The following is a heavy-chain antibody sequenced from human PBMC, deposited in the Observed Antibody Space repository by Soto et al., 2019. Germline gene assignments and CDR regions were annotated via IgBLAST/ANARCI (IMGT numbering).Heavy chain of an antibody. CDR1: GFTVSSNY. J-gene: IGHJ4*02. Sequence: EVQLVETGGDLIQPGGSLRLSCAASGFTVSSNYMSWVRQAPGKGLEWVSVIYSGGSTYYADAVKGRFTISRDNSKNKLYINMNSLRAEGTAVYYCAREGLAYYDSSGYYSYFDYWGQGTLVTVSS. V-gene: IGHV3-53*02. CDR2: IYSGGST. CDR3: AREGLAYYDSSGYYSYFDY. D-gene: IGHD3-22*01.